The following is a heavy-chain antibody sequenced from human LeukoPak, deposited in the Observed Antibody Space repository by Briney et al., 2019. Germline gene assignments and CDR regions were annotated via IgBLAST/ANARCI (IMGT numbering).Heavy chain of an antibody. J-gene: IGHJ6*01. V-gene: IGHV3-11*01. CDR3: ARGVGLPMVRRVISYYYYCMDV. D-gene: IGHD3-10*01. Sequence: GGSLRLSCAASGFTFSDYDMSWIRQAPGKGLEWISYISSSGSTIYYADSVKGRFTISRDNAQNSLYLQMNSLRAEDTAVYYCARGVGLPMVRRVISYYYYCMDVWGQGATVTVSS. CDR1: GFTFSDYD. CDR2: ISSSGSTI.